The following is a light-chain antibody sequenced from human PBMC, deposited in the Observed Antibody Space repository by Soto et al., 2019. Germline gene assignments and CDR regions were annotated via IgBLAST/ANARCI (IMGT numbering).Light chain of an antibody. CDR1: SSNIGSNY. V-gene: IGLV1-47*01. Sequence: QSVLTQPASASGTPGQRVTISCSGSSSNIGSNYVYWYQQLPGTAPKLLIYRNNQRPSGVPDRFSGSKSGTSASLAISGLRSEDEADYYCAAWDESLSGPVFGGGTKLTVL. CDR2: RNN. CDR3: AAWDESLSGPV. J-gene: IGLJ2*01.